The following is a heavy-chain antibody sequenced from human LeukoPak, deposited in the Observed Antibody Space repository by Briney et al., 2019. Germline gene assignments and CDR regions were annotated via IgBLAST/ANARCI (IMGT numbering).Heavy chain of an antibody. CDR1: GFTFSNYW. CDR2: ISSSSSTI. V-gene: IGHV3-48*01. D-gene: IGHD1-1*01. J-gene: IGHJ4*02. CDR3: ARATTHPLYYFDY. Sequence: SGGSLRLSCAASGFTFSNYWMSWVRQAPGKGLEWVSYISSSSSTIYYADSVKGRFTISRDNSKNTLYLQMNSLRVEDTAVYYCARATTHPLYYFDYWGQGTLVTVSS.